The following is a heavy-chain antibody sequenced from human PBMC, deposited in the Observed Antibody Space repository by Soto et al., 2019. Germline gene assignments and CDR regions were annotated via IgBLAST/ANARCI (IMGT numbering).Heavy chain of an antibody. CDR2: INAGNGNT. J-gene: IGHJ5*02. CDR3: ARDIVVVPAPGYNWFDP. V-gene: IGHV1-3*01. Sequence: ASVKVSFKASGYTFTSYAMHWVRQAPGQRLEWMGWINAGNGNTKYSQKFQGRVTITRDTSASTAYMELSSLRSEDTAVYYCARDIVVVPAPGYNWFDPWGQGTLVTVSS. CDR1: GYTFTSYA. D-gene: IGHD2-2*01.